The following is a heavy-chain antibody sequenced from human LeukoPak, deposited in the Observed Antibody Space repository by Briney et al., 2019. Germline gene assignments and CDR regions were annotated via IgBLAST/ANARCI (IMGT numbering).Heavy chain of an antibody. J-gene: IGHJ4*02. CDR2: IKEDGSDK. V-gene: IGHV3-7*05. CDR1: AFTFSMYW. CDR3: VRDGIRDIPGVITIRYDY. D-gene: IGHD3-10*01. Sequence: GGSLRLSCSASAFTFSMYWMTGVRQAPGKGLECVATIKEDGSDKYYVDSVRGRFTSSRDKAENSLYLQMNSLTAEDTALYYCVRDGIRDIPGVITIRYDYWGQGTLVTVSS.